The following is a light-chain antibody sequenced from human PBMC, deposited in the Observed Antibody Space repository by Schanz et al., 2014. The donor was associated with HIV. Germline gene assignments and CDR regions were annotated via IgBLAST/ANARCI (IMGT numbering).Light chain of an antibody. CDR2: SSY. J-gene: IGLJ3*02. V-gene: IGLV1-44*01. CDR1: SSNIGSNE. Sequence: HSVLTQPPSASGTPGQRVTISCSGSSSNIGSNEVNWDHQLPGTAPKLLIYSSYNRPSGVPDRFSGSKSGTSASLAISGLQPEDEADYYCAAWDDSLKGWVFGGGTKLTVL. CDR3: AAWDDSLKGWV.